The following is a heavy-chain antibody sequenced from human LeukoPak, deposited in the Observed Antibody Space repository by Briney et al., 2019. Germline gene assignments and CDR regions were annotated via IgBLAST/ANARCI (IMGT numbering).Heavy chain of an antibody. CDR2: ISYSGGT. D-gene: IGHD6-13*01. V-gene: IGHV4-61*08. CDR3: ARVSAAAIDP. J-gene: IGHJ5*02. CDR1: GGSISSGDYY. Sequence: SQTLSLTCTVSGGSISSGDYYWSWIRQPPGKGLECIGYISYSGGTKFNPSLKSRVTVSLDTSKNQFSLKLSSVTAADTAVYYCARVSAAAIDPWGQGTLVTVSS.